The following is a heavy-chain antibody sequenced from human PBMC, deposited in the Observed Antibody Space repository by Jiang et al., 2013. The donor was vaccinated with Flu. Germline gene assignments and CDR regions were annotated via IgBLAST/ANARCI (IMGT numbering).Heavy chain of an antibody. CDR2: INAGNGNA. V-gene: IGHV1-3*01. CDR3: AKDFGVTKAFDF. J-gene: IGHJ3*01. D-gene: IGHD2-21*02. Sequence: QRLEWMGGINAGNGNAKXSEKFQGRVTMTRDTSASTAYMELRSLRSEDTAVYYCAKDFGVTKAFDFWGQGTLVTVSS.